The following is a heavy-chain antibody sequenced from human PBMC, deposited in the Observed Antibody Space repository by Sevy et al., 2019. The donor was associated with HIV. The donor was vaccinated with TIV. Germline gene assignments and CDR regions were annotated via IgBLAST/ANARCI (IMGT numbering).Heavy chain of an antibody. CDR1: GDSVSSNSAA. V-gene: IGHV6-1*01. Sequence: QSQTLSLTCAISGDSVSSNSAAWNWIRQSPSRGLEWLGRTYYRSKWYNDYAVAVKSRITINPDTSKNQFSLQLNSVTPEDTAVYYCARDNGYSGYDFSPNYYGMDVWGQGTTVTVSS. J-gene: IGHJ6*02. CDR2: TYYRSKWYN. CDR3: ARDNGYSGYDFSPNYYGMDV. D-gene: IGHD5-12*01.